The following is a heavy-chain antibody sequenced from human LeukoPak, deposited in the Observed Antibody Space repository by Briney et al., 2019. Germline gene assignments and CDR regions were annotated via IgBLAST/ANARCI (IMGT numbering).Heavy chain of an antibody. D-gene: IGHD5-24*01. J-gene: IGHJ5*02. CDR2: IKQDGSEK. V-gene: IGHV3-7*01. CDR1: GFTFSSYW. Sequence: PGGSLRLSCAASGFTFSSYWMSWVRQAPGKGLEWVANIKQDGSEKYYVDSVKGRFTISRDNAKNSLYLQMNSLRAEDTAVYYCARDLRYGRWLQLPWGQGTLVTVSS. CDR3: ARDLRYGRWLQLP.